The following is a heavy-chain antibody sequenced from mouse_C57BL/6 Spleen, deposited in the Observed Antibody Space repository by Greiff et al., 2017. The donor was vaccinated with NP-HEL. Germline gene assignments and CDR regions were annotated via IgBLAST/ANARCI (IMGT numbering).Heavy chain of an antibody. V-gene: IGHV1-63*01. CDR3: ARSPYYYGSPWYFDV. J-gene: IGHJ1*03. CDR1: GYTFTNYW. Sequence: VKLMESGAELVRPGTSVKMSCKASGYTFTNYWIGWAKQRPGHGLEWIGDIYPGGGYTNYNEKLKGKATLTADKSSSTAYMQFSSLTSEDSAIYYCARSPYYYGSPWYFDVWGTGTTVTVSS. D-gene: IGHD1-1*01. CDR2: IYPGGGYT.